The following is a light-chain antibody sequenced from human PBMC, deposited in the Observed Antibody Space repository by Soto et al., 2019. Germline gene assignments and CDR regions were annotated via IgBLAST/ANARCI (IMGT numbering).Light chain of an antibody. CDR1: PRVDSSY. CDR3: QQFASSPLT. V-gene: IGKV3-20*01. Sequence: ILLTQSPDPLSLSPGDRATLSCRASPRVDSSYVAWYQQRPGHAPRLLIYGASNWATGVPDRFSGSGSGTDFTLTISRLEPEDFAVYFCQQFASSPLTFGQGTRLEIK. J-gene: IGKJ5*01. CDR2: GAS.